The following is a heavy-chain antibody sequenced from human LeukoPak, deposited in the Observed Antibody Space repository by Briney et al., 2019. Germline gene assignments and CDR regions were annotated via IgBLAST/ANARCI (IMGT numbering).Heavy chain of an antibody. CDR2: IYYSGST. J-gene: IGHJ4*02. V-gene: IGHV4-59*01. Sequence: PSETLSLTCTVSGGSLSSYYWSWIRQPPGKGLEWIGYIYYSGSTNYNPSLKSRVTISIDTSKNQFSLKLTSVTAADTAVYSCAREILWSGYYSSHFDYWGQGALVTVSS. D-gene: IGHD3-3*01. CDR3: AREILWSGYYSSHFDY. CDR1: GGSLSSYY.